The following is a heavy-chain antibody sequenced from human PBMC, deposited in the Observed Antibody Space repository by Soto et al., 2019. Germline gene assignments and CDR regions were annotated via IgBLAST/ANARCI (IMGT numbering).Heavy chain of an antibody. J-gene: IGHJ4*02. Sequence: QVLLQQWGAGRLKPSETLSLTCAVYGGSFIDYSWGWIRQSPGTGLEWIGEINHSGSANYSPSLKSRVTISVDTSKNQFSLKLYSVTAADAAVYYCARVSDYWSQGTLVTVSS. V-gene: IGHV4-34*01. CDR3: ARVSDY. CDR1: GGSFIDYS. CDR2: INHSGSA.